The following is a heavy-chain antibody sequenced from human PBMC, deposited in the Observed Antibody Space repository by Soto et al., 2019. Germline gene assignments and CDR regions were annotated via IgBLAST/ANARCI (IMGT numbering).Heavy chain of an antibody. Sequence: GGSLSVSRAACLFTFSSFPLSWVRQAPGKGLEWVSAISGSGDGTDYAESVKGRFTISRDNSKNTLYLQMNSLRADDTAIYYCAGPGYSSQDYWGQGALVSVSS. CDR3: AGPGYSSQDY. J-gene: IGHJ4*02. CDR2: ISGSGDGT. CDR1: LFTFSSFP. D-gene: IGHD5-18*01. V-gene: IGHV3-23*01.